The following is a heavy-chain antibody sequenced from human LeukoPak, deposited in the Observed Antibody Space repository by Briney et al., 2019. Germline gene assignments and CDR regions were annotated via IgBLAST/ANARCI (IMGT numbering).Heavy chain of an antibody. CDR1: GFSFSNYW. CDR2: ISSTSSYI. D-gene: IGHD6-19*01. Sequence: PGGSLRLSCVTSGFSFSNYWMNWVRQAPGKGLEWVSSISSTSSYIYYADSVKGRFTISRDNAKNSLYLQMNTLRAEDTAVYYCARASSGWAVDLYYFDYWGQGTLVTVSS. J-gene: IGHJ4*02. V-gene: IGHV3-21*01. CDR3: ARASSGWAVDLYYFDY.